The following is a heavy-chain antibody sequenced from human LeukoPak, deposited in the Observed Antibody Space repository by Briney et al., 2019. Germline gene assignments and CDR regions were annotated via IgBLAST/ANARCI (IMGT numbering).Heavy chain of an antibody. CDR2: ICYDGSNK. J-gene: IGHJ6*02. CDR1: GFTFSSYG. V-gene: IGHV3-33*01. CDR3: ARDSAYYYDSSGAEDYGMDV. D-gene: IGHD3-22*01. Sequence: PGRSLRLSCAASGFTFSSYGMHWVRQAPGKGLEWVAVICYDGSNKYYADSVKGRFTISRDNSKNTLYLQMNSLRAEDTAVYYCARDSAYYYDSSGAEDYGMDVWGQGTTVTVSS.